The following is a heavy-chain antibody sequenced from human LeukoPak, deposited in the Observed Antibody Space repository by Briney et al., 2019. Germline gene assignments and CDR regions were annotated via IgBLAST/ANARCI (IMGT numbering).Heavy chain of an antibody. J-gene: IGHJ6*02. CDR2: ISGDGGRT. Sequence: GGSLRLSCAASGFTFYDYAMHWVRQAPGKGLEWGSLISGDGGRTYYADSVKGRFTISRDNTKNSLYLQMNSLRTEDTALCYCAKDITRGYSYGMNYYGMDVWGQGATVTVSS. CDR1: GFTFYDYA. D-gene: IGHD5-18*01. V-gene: IGHV3-43*02. CDR3: AKDITRGYSYGMNYYGMDV.